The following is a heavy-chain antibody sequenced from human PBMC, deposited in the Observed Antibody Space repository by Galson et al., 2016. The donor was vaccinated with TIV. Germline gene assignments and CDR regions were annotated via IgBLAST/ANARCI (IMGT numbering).Heavy chain of an antibody. CDR1: GASISDYY. D-gene: IGHD3-3*01. CDR2: LYTSGST. V-gene: IGHV4-4*07. Sequence: LSLTCTVSGASISDYYWSWIRRPAGKGLEWIGRLYTSGSTKYNSSLKSRVTMSADTSKNQFSLKVTSVSAADTAMYYCARLPTIFGVVTPYFDLWGRGTLVTVSS. CDR3: ARLPTIFGVVTPYFDL. J-gene: IGHJ4*01.